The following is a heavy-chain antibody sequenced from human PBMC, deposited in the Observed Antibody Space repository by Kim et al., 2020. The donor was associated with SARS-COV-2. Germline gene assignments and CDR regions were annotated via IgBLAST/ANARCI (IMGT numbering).Heavy chain of an antibody. J-gene: IGHJ6*02. V-gene: IGHV3-9*01. D-gene: IGHD1-26*01. Sequence: GYADSVKGRFSISRDNAKNSLFLQVNSLGAEDTALYFCAREPSGYYGMDVWGQGTTVTVSS. CDR3: AREPSGYYGMDV.